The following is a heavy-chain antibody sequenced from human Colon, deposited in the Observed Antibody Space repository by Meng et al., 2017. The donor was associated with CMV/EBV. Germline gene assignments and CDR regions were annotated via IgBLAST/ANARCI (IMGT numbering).Heavy chain of an antibody. CDR1: GFTFTTYA. J-gene: IGHJ4*02. Sequence: QVQRVQSGAEVTKPGASVMVSCTACGFTFTTYAIHWVRQATEQRREWMGWINLGHGNTEYSQKFQGRITLTRDTSANIAYMELSSLRSEDTAVYYCVRERGYNGYDYHRSFDYWGQGTLVTVSS. CDR3: VRERGYNGYDYHRSFDY. V-gene: IGHV1-3*01. CDR2: INLGHGNT. D-gene: IGHD5-12*01.